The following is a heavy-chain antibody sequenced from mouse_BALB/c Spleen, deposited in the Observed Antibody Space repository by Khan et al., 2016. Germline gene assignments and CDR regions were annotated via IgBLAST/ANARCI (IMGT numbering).Heavy chain of an antibody. D-gene: IGHD2-1*01. CDR3: ARGSDGIPAY. V-gene: IGHV9-2-1*01. J-gene: IGHJ3*01. CDR1: GYTFTDYS. CDR2: INTETGEP. Sequence: QIQLVQSGPELKKPGETVKISCKASGYTFTDYSMHWVKQAPGKGLKWMGWINTETGEPTYADDFKGRFAFSLETSASTAYLQINNRKNEDTATYFCARGSDGIPAYWGQGTLVTVSA.